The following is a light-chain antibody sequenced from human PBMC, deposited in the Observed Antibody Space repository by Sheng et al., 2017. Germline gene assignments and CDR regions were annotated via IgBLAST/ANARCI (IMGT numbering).Light chain of an antibody. J-gene: IGKJ2*01. Sequence: IVLTQSPATLSLSPGERATLSCRASQSVSSSLGWYQQIPGRAPRLLIYAASNRATGIPDRFSGSGSGTDFTLTINSLEPEDFAVYYCQHRRTFGQGTKLE. V-gene: IGKV3-11*01. CDR1: QSVSSS. CDR3: QHRRT. CDR2: AAS.